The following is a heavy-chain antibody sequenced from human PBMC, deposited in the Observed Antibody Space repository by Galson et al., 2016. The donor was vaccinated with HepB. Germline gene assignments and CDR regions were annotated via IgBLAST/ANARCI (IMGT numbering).Heavy chain of an antibody. Sequence: SLRLSCAASGFSISIYSMNWVRQAPGKGLEWVSAIRGSGTGTSYTDSVKGRFTISRDNSNNTLYLQMNSLGAEDAAVYYCAETMLVGYNSGWGGSLDIWGRGTMVTVSS. D-gene: IGHD6-19*01. CDR2: IRGSGTGT. CDR3: AETMLVGYNSGWGGSLDI. CDR1: GFSISIYS. V-gene: IGHV3-23*01. J-gene: IGHJ3*02.